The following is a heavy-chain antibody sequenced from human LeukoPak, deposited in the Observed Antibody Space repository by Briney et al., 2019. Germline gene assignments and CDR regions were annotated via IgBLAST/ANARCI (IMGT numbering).Heavy chain of an antibody. CDR3: ARAAVAAPGDV. CDR1: GFTFSSYW. CDR2: IKPDGSEK. J-gene: IGHJ6*02. V-gene: IGHV3-7*04. Sequence: GGSLRLSCAASGFTFSSYWMAWVRQAPGKGLEWVANIKPDGSEKYYVDSLKGRFTISRDNAENSLYLQMKSLRDEDTAVYYCARAAVAAPGDVWGQGTTVTVSS. D-gene: IGHD6-19*01.